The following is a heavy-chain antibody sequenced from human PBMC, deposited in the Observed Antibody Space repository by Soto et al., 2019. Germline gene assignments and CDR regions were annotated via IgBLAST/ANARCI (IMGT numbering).Heavy chain of an antibody. J-gene: IGHJ6*03. CDR2: IYYSGST. V-gene: IGHV4-59*08. CDR1: GGSISSYC. D-gene: IGHD5-12*01. CDR3: ARQRERSGYEYYYYYYMDV. Sequence: SETLSLTCTVSGGSISSYCWSWIRQPPGKGLEWIGYIYYSGSTNYNPSLKSRVTISVDTSKNQFSLKLSSVTAADTAVYYCARQRERSGYEYYYYYYMDVWGKGTTVTVSS.